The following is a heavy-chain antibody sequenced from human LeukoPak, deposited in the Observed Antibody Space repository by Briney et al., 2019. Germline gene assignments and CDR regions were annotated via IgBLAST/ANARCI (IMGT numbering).Heavy chain of an antibody. Sequence: SETLSLTCAVYGGSFSGYYWSWIRQPPGKGLEWIGEINHSGSTNYNPSLKSRVTISVDTSKNQFSLKLSSVTAADTAVYYCATSRVLLWFGELLSNDAFDIWGQGTMVTVSS. J-gene: IGHJ3*02. CDR2: INHSGST. CDR1: GGSFSGYY. CDR3: ATSRVLLWFGELLSNDAFDI. V-gene: IGHV4-34*01. D-gene: IGHD3-10*01.